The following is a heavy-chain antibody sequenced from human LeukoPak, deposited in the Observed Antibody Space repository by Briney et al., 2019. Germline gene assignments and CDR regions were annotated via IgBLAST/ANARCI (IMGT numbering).Heavy chain of an antibody. CDR1: GFTFSSYW. J-gene: IGHJ4*02. V-gene: IGHV3-74*01. Sequence: GGSLRLSCAASGFTFSSYWMHWVRQAPGKGLVWVSRINSDGSSTTYADSVKGRFTISRDNAKNTLFLQMNSLRAEDTAVYYCARDLGGSYYGDYWGQGTLVTVSS. CDR3: ARDLGGSYYGDY. CDR2: INSDGSST. D-gene: IGHD1-26*01.